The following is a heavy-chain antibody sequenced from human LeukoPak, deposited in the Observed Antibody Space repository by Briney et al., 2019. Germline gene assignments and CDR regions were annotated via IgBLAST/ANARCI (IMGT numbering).Heavy chain of an antibody. D-gene: IGHD6-6*01. CDR3: AKWKYSNSGIDDY. J-gene: IGHJ4*02. CDR2: ISGSGDNT. CDR1: GFTFSSHA. Sequence: GRSLRLSCAASGFTFSSHAMSWVRQVPGKGLEWVSVISGSGDNTYYADSVKGRFTISRDNSKNMLYLQMNSLRAEDTAVYYCAKWKYSNSGIDDYWGQGTLVTVSS. V-gene: IGHV3-23*01.